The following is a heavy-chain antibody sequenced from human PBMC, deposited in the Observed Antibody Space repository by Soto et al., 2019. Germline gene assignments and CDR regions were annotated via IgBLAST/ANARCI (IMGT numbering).Heavy chain of an antibody. V-gene: IGHV3-23*01. Sequence: GGSLRLSCAASGFTFSSYAMSWVRQAPGKGLEWVSAISGSGGSTYYADSVKGRFTISRDNSKNTLYLQMNSLRAEDTAVYYCARSAGTIFGVVINGWFDPWGQGTLVTVSS. D-gene: IGHD3-3*01. CDR1: GFTFSSYA. CDR3: ARSAGTIFGVVINGWFDP. CDR2: ISGSGGST. J-gene: IGHJ5*02.